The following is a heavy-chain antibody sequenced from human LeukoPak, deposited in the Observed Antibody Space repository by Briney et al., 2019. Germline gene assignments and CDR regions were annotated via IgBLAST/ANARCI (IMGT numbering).Heavy chain of an antibody. V-gene: IGHV3-23*01. J-gene: IGHJ3*02. D-gene: IGHD2-2*02. Sequence: GRSLRLSCVASGFTFSSYAMSWVRQAPGKGLEWVSAISGSGGSTYYADSVKGRFTISRDNSKNTLYLQMNSLRAEDTAVYYCAKENGCSSTSCYMHAFDIWGQGTMVTVSS. CDR2: ISGSGGST. CDR1: GFTFSSYA. CDR3: AKENGCSSTSCYMHAFDI.